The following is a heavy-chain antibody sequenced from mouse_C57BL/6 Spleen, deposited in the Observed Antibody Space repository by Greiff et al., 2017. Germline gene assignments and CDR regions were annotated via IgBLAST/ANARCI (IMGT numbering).Heavy chain of an antibody. Sequence: EVKLMESGGDLVKPGGSLKLSCAASGFTFSSYGMSWVRQTPDKRLEWVATISSGGSYTYYPDSVKGRFTISRDNAKNTLYMQMSSLKSEDTAMYYCARHSGSPDYWGQGTTLTVSS. CDR2: ISSGGSYT. D-gene: IGHD1-1*01. CDR3: ARHSGSPDY. J-gene: IGHJ2*01. V-gene: IGHV5-6*01. CDR1: GFTFSSYG.